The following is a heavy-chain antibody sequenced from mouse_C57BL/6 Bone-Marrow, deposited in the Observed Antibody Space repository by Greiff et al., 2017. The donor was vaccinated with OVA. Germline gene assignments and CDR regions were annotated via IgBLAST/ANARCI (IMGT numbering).Heavy chain of an antibody. V-gene: IGHV1-26*01. CDR1: GYTFTDYY. CDR3: ARRTPPYYSDPYAMDY. Sequence: EVQLQQSGPELVKPGASVKISCKASGYTFTDYYMNWVKQSPGKSLEWIGDINPNNGGTSYNQKFKGKATLTVDKSSSTAYMELRSLTSEDSAVYYCARRTPPYYSDPYAMDYWGQGTSVTVSS. CDR2: INPNNGGT. D-gene: IGHD2-12*01. J-gene: IGHJ4*01.